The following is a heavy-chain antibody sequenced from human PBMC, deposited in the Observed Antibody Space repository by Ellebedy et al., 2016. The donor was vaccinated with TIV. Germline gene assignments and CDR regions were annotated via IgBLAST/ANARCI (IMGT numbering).Heavy chain of an antibody. CDR3: ARGLAARQGFDY. CDR1: GFTFSSYW. D-gene: IGHD6-6*01. V-gene: IGHV3-74*01. Sequence: GGSLRLSCAASGFTFSSYWMHWVRQAPGKGLVWVSRINSDGSSTSYADPVKGRFTISRDNAKNSLYLQMNSLRAEDTAVYYCARGLAARQGFDYWGQGTLVTVSS. J-gene: IGHJ4*02. CDR2: INSDGSST.